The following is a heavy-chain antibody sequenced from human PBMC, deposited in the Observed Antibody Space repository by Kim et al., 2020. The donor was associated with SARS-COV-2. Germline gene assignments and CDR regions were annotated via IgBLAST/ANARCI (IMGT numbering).Heavy chain of an antibody. J-gene: IGHJ4*02. CDR2: INAGNGNT. CDR3: ARDLTVAEGLNDY. CDR1: GYTFTSYA. D-gene: IGHD6-19*01. Sequence: ASVKVSCKASGYTFTSYAMHWVRQAPGQRLEWMGWINAGNGNTKYSQKFQGRVTITRDTSASTAYMELSSLRSEDTAVYYCARDLTVAEGLNDYWGQGTLVTVSS. V-gene: IGHV1-3*01.